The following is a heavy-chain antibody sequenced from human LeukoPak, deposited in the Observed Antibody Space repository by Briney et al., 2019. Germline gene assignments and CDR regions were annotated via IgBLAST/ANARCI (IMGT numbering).Heavy chain of an antibody. J-gene: IGHJ4*02. Sequence: TGGSLRLSCAASGFTVSSNYMSWVCQAPGKGLKWVSVIYSGGSTYYADSVKGRFTISRDNSKNTLYLQMNSLRAEDTAVYYCAAGRFWSGYYDYWGQGTLVTVSS. V-gene: IGHV3-53*01. CDR1: GFTVSSNY. D-gene: IGHD3-3*01. CDR2: IYSGGST. CDR3: AAGRFWSGYYDY.